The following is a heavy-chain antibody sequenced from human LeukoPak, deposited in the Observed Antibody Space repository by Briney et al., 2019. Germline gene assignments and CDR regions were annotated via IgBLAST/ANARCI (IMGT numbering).Heavy chain of an antibody. V-gene: IGHV3-21*01. CDR3: ARVEGNIVTTTEGYFDY. CDR1: GFTFSSYS. Sequence: GGSLRLSCAASGFTFSSYSMNWVRQAPGKGLEWVSSISTSSSYIYYADSMKGRFTISRDNAKNSLYLQMNSLRAEDTAVYYCARVEGNIVTTTEGYFDYWGQGTLVTVSS. J-gene: IGHJ4*02. CDR2: ISTSSSYI. D-gene: IGHD5-12*01.